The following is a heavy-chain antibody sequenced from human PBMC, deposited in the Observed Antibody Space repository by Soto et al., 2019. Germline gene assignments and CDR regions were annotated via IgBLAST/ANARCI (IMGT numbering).Heavy chain of an antibody. D-gene: IGHD3-3*01. Sequence: QVQLQESGPGLVKPSQTLSLTCTVSGGSISSGGYYWSRIRQHPGKGLEWIGYIYYSGSTYYNPSLMSRVTISVDTSKNQFSLKLSSVTAADTAVYCCARETQYYDFWSGYNSWGQGTLVTVSS. CDR3: ARETQYYDFWSGYNS. J-gene: IGHJ4*02. V-gene: IGHV4-31*03. CDR2: IYYSGST. CDR1: GGSISSGGYY.